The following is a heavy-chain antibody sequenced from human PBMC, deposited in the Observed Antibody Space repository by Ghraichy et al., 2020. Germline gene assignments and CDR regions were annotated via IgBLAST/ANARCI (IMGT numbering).Heavy chain of an antibody. CDR2: ISGSGGST. Sequence: GGSLRLSCAASGFTFSTYAMSWVRQAPGKGLECVSTISGSGGSTYYADSVKGRFTISRDNSKNTLYLQMNSLRAEDTAVYYCAKDGRGLTGYYSDFDYWGQGTLVTVSS. CDR1: GFTFSTYA. V-gene: IGHV3-23*01. D-gene: IGHD3-9*01. J-gene: IGHJ4*02. CDR3: AKDGRGLTGYYSDFDY.